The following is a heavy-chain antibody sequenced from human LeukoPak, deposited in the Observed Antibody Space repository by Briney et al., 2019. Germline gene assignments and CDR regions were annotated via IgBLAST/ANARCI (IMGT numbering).Heavy chain of an antibody. Sequence: KSSETLSLTCTVSGGSISSGGYYWSWIRQHPGKGLEWIGYIYYSGSTYYNPSLKSRVTISVDTSKNQSSLKLSSVTAADMAVYYCARVKGYSNTAWFDPWGQGTLVTVSS. CDR2: IYYSGST. V-gene: IGHV4-31*03. CDR1: GGSISSGGYY. CDR3: ARVKGYSNTAWFDP. J-gene: IGHJ5*02. D-gene: IGHD4-11*01.